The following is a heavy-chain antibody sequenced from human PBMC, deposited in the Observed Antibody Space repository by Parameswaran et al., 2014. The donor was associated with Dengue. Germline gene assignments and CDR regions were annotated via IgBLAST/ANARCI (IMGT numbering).Heavy chain of an antibody. CDR3: ARDPSDSSGYYSPLGY. CDR2: ISSSSSYI. Sequence: VRQMPGKGLEWVSSISSSSSYIYYADSVKGRFTISRDNAKNSLYLQMNSLRAEDTAVYYCARDPSDSSGYYSPLGYWGQGTLVTVSS. D-gene: IGHD3-22*01. V-gene: IGHV3-21*01. J-gene: IGHJ4*02.